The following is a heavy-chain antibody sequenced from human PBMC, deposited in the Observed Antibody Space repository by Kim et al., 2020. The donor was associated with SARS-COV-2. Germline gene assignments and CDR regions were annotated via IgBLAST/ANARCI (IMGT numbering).Heavy chain of an antibody. V-gene: IGHV4-39*02. Sequence: SETLSLTCTVSGGSISSSSYYWGWIRQPPGKGLEWIGSIYYSGSTYYNPSLKSRVTISVDTSKNQVSLKLSSVTAADTAVYYCARDPPPDDYATMYYYYYGMDVWGQGPTVTVSS. CDR2: IYYSGST. D-gene: IGHD4-17*01. J-gene: IGHJ6*02. CDR1: GGSISSSSYY. CDR3: ARDPPPDDYATMYYYYYGMDV.